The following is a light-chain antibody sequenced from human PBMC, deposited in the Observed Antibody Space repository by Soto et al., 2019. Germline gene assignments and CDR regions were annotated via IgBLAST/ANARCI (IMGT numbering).Light chain of an antibody. V-gene: IGKV1-5*01. Sequence: DIQMTQSPSTLSASIGDSVTLTCRASQIIARWLAWYQQKHGKAPNLVIYDATKLQSGVPSRFSATASGAEFTLTISGLQAEDFATYYCLQYNTFPHSFGQGTRLEI. CDR2: DAT. J-gene: IGKJ2*03. CDR3: LQYNTFPHS. CDR1: QIIARW.